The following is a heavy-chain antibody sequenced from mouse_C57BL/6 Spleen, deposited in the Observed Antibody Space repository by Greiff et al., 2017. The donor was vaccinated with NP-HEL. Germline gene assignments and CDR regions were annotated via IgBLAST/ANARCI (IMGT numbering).Heavy chain of an antibody. CDR2: IRNKANGYTT. V-gene: IGHV7-3*01. Sequence: EVKLMESGGGLVQPGGSLSLSCAASGFTFTDYYMSWVRRPPGKALEWLGFIRNKANGYTTEYSASVKGRFTISRDNSQSILYLQMNALRAEDSATYYCARLGTGTLDYWGQGTTLTVSS. J-gene: IGHJ2*01. CDR1: GFTFTDYY. CDR3: ARLGTGTLDY. D-gene: IGHD4-1*01.